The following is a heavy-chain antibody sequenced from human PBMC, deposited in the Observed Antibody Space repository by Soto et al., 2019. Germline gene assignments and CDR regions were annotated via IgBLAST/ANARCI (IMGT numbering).Heavy chain of an antibody. V-gene: IGHV3-23*01. Sequence: EVRLLESGGGLVQPGGPLRLSCAASGFTFSSYAMSWVRQAPGKGLEWVSTIIGRGGSANYADSVKGRFTISRDSSKNTLYLQMNSLRADDTAVYYWARHILITILGYYYGMDVWGQGTTVTVSS. J-gene: IGHJ6*01. D-gene: IGHD3-9*01. CDR2: IIGRGGSA. CDR3: ARHILITILGYYYGMDV. CDR1: GFTFSSYA.